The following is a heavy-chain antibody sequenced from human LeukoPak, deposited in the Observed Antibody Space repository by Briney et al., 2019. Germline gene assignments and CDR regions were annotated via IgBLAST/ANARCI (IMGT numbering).Heavy chain of an antibody. J-gene: IGHJ6*03. CDR2: ISWNSGSI. Sequence: GGSLRLSCAASGFTFDDYAMRWVRQAPGKGLEWVSGISWNSGSIGYADSVKGRFTISRDNTKNSLYLQMNSLRAEDTALYYCARDWALGYMDVWGKGTTVTVSS. CDR1: GFTFDDYA. D-gene: IGHD7-27*01. CDR3: ARDWALGYMDV. V-gene: IGHV3-9*01.